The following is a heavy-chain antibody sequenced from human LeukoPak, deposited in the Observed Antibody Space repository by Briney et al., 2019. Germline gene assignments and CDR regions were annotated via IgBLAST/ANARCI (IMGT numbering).Heavy chain of an antibody. CDR2: ISYDGSDK. CDR3: AKDRRGNAPRGAFDI. Sequence: PGGSLRLSCAASGFTFSSYGMHWVRQAPGKGLEWVAVISYDGSDKYYADSVKGRFTISRDNSKNTLYLQMNSLRAEDTAVYYCAKDRRGNAPRGAFDIWGQGTMVTVSS. D-gene: IGHD1-1*01. V-gene: IGHV3-30*18. J-gene: IGHJ3*02. CDR1: GFTFSSYG.